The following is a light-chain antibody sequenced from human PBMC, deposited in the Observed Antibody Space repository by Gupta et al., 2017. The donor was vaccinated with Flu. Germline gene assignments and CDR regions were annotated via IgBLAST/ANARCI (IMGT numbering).Light chain of an antibody. V-gene: IGLV2-14*01. CDR3: SSYTSDSALYV. J-gene: IGLJ1*01. CDR1: SSDVGGYNN. Sequence: QPALTQPASVSGSPGQSINISCTGTSSDVGGYNNVSWYQQHPGKAPILIIYEVTNRPSGVSNRFSGSKSGTTASLTISGLQAEDDTDFYCSSYTSDSALYVFGTGTKVTVL. CDR2: EVT.